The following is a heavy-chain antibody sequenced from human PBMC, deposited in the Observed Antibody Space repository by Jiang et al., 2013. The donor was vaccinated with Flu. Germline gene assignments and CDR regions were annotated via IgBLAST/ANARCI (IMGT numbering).Heavy chain of an antibody. D-gene: IGHD2-15*01. CDR1: GYSISSGYY. CDR3: ARDRLLQN. J-gene: IGHJ4*02. Sequence: SGSGLVKPSETLSLTCAVSGYSISSGYYWGWIRQPPGKGLEWIGSIYHSGSTYYNPSLKSRVTISVDTSKNQFSLKLSSVTAADTAVYYCARDRLLQNWGQGTLVTVSS. CDR2: IYHSGST. V-gene: IGHV4-38-2*02.